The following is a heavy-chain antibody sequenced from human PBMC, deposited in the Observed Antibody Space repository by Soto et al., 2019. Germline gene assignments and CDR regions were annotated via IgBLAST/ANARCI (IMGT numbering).Heavy chain of an antibody. D-gene: IGHD1-26*01. CDR3: ARDGILSAEYFQH. Sequence: GSLRLSCAASGFTFSSYLMHWVRQAPGKGLVWVSRINSDGSSTSYADSVKGRFTISRDNAKNTLYLQMDSLRAEDTAVYYRARDGILSAEYFQHWGQGTLVTVSS. CDR1: GFTFSSYL. J-gene: IGHJ1*01. V-gene: IGHV3-74*01. CDR2: INSDGSST.